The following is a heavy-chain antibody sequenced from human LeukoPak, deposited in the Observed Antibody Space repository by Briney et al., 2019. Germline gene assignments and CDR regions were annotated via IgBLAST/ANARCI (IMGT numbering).Heavy chain of an antibody. Sequence: GGSLRLSCAASGFTYINYWMHWVRQAPGKGLVWVSRINTDGSSTTYADSVKGRFTISRDNAKNTLYLQMNSLRAEDTAVYYCARTVSGYFFDYWGQGTLVTVSS. CDR3: ARTVSGYFFDY. CDR2: INTDGSST. CDR1: GFTYINYW. V-gene: IGHV3-74*01. D-gene: IGHD3-10*01. J-gene: IGHJ4*02.